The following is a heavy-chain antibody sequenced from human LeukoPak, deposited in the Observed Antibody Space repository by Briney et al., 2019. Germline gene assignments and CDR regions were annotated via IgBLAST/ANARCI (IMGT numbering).Heavy chain of an antibody. Sequence: GGSLRLSCAASGFTFDDYGMSWVRQAPGKGLEWVSGINWNGGSTGYADSVKGRFTISRDNAKNSLYLQMNSLRAEDTAVYYCARARFQLWIAAAGTFDYWGQGTLVTVSS. J-gene: IGHJ4*02. CDR1: GFTFDDYG. V-gene: IGHV3-20*04. D-gene: IGHD6-13*01. CDR2: INWNGGST. CDR3: ARARFQLWIAAAGTFDY.